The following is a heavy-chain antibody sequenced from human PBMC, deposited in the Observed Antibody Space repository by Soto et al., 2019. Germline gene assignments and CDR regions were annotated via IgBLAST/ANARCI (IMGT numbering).Heavy chain of an antibody. V-gene: IGHV3-48*02. Sequence: EVQLLESGGGLIHPGGSLRLSCVASGFRFSDHSMNWVRQAPGKGLEWVSYITSSGDSIYYADSVKGRFTVSRDIAKNSLFLQMNSLRDEDTAVYYCARLPKGSRVTSWGQGTLVTVSS. CDR2: ITSSGDSI. D-gene: IGHD4-17*01. CDR1: GFRFSDHS. J-gene: IGHJ4*02. CDR3: ARLPKGSRVTS.